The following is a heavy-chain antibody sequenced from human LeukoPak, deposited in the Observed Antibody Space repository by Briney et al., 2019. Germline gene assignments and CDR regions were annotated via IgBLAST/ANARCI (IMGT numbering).Heavy chain of an antibody. CDR3: ARGRSTYDFWSGYYTAYYYYMDV. CDR1: GGSISSYY. D-gene: IGHD3-3*01. Sequence: SETLSLTCTVSGGSISSYYWSWIRQPPGKGLEWIGYIYYSGSTNYNPSLKSRVTISVDTSKNQFSLKLSSVTAADTAVYYCARGRSTYDFWSGYYTAYYYYMDVWGKGNTVTVSS. J-gene: IGHJ6*03. V-gene: IGHV4-59*12. CDR2: IYYSGST.